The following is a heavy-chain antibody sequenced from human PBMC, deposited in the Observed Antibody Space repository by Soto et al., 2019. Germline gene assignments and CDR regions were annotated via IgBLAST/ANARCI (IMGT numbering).Heavy chain of an antibody. V-gene: IGHV4-4*02. Sequence: PSETLSLTCGVSGSTVASSHWWSWVRQSPSRGLEWIGNVHHTGDTNFNPSLQSRVTFSVDKSNNQFSLRLTSLTAADTAVYFCAREIVTAGGNNYFDPWGPGTLVTVSS. CDR1: GSTVASSHW. CDR3: AREIVTAGGNNYFDP. CDR2: VHHTGDT. D-gene: IGHD2-21*02. J-gene: IGHJ5*02.